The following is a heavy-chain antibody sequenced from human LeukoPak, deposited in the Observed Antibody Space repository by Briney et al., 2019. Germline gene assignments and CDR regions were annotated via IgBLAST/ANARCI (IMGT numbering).Heavy chain of an antibody. CDR2: INPNSGGT. V-gene: IGHV1-2*02. CDR1: GYTFTGYY. Sequence: GASVKVSCEASGYTFTGYYMHWVRQAPGQGLEWMGWINPNSGGTNYAQKFQGRVTMTRDTSISTAYMELSRLRSDDTAVYYCARVIAAAGPPGWFDPWGQGTLVTVSS. D-gene: IGHD6-13*01. CDR3: ARVIAAAGPPGWFDP. J-gene: IGHJ5*02.